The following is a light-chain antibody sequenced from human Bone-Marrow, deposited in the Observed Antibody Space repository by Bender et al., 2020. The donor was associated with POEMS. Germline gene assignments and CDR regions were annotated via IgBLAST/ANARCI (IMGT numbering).Light chain of an antibody. Sequence: QSALTQPASVSGSPGQSITISCTGTSSDIGYVSWYQQHPGKAPKLLIYKVTNRPSGVSERFSGSKSGNTASLSISGLQAEDEADYYCCSYTSSTTLVVFGGGTKLTV. J-gene: IGLJ2*01. CDR1: SSDIGY. CDR2: KVT. CDR3: CSYTSSTTLVV. V-gene: IGLV2-14*01.